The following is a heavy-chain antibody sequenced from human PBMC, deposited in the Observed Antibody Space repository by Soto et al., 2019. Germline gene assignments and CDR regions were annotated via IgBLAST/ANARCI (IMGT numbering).Heavy chain of an antibody. Sequence: QVQLQESGPGLVKPSQTLSLTCTVSGGSINSGGYYWSWIRQHPGKGLEWIGYIYYSGSTYYNPSLKSRVTISVDTSKNQFSLKLSSVTAADTAVYYCARAGSYLNYWFDPWGQGTLVTVSS. V-gene: IGHV4-31*03. D-gene: IGHD1-26*01. J-gene: IGHJ5*02. CDR3: ARAGSYLNYWFDP. CDR1: GGSINSGGYY. CDR2: IYYSGST.